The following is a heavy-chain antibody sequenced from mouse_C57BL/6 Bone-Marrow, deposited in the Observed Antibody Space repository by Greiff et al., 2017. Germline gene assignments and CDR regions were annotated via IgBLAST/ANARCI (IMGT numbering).Heavy chain of an antibody. CDR1: GYTFTDYN. V-gene: IGHV1-22*01. D-gene: IGHD3-1*01. CDR3: ASQDARRPGFAY. Sequence: VQLQQSGPELVKPGASVKMSCKASGYTFTDYNMHWVKQSPGKSLEWIGYINPTNGGTSYNQKFKGTATLTVNKSSSTAYMELRSLTSEDSAVEDCASQDARRPGFAYWGQGTLVTVSA. J-gene: IGHJ3*01. CDR2: INPTNGGT.